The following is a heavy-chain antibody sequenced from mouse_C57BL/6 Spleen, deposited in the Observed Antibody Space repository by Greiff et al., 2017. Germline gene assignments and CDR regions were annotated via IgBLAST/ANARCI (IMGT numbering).Heavy chain of an antibody. CDR3: ARHEDPLLSHYYYIDY. Sequence: QVQLQQSGAELVKPGASVKLSCKASGYTFTEYTIHWVKQRSGQGLEWIGWFYPGSGSIKYNEKFKDKATLTADKSSSTVYMELSRLTSEDSAVYFCARHEDPLLSHYYYIDYWGQGTTRTVSS. CDR2: FYPGSGSI. D-gene: IGHD2-5*01. CDR1: GYTFTEYT. J-gene: IGHJ2*01. V-gene: IGHV1-62-2*01.